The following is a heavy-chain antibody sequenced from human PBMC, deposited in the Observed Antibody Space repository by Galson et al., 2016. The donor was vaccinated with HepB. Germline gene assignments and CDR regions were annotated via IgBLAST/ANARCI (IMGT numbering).Heavy chain of an antibody. V-gene: IGHV3-23*01. D-gene: IGHD2-2*01. Sequence: SLRLSCAASGFTFSSFAMGWVRQAPGKGLEWVSVIGSGGYDTHYADSVKGRFTISRDNSKNTLFLQMTSLRAEDTALYYCAKRPVPAALGQGLEMWGQGTMVSVSS. CDR1: GFTFSSFA. CDR3: AKRPVPAALGQGLEM. CDR2: IGSGGYDT. J-gene: IGHJ3*02.